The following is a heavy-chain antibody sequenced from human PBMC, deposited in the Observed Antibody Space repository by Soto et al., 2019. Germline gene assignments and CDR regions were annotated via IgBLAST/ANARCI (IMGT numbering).Heavy chain of an antibody. CDR3: ARSPYADALDI. CDR2: IFHSGTT. V-gene: IGHV4-28*01. Sequence: QVQLQESGPGLVKPSDTLSLTCAVSGYSITNVNWWAWIRQPPGKGLEWIGYIFHSGTTHYNPSLKSRVTMSVDTSNNQFSLKVDSLTAEDTAVYYCARSPYADALDIWGQGTTVIVSS. D-gene: IGHD2-2*01. CDR1: GYSITNVNW. J-gene: IGHJ3*02.